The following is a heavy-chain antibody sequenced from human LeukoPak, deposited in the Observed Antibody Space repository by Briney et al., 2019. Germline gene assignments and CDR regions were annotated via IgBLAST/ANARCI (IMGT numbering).Heavy chain of an antibody. Sequence: PSETLSLTCAVSGGSISSSGYSWSWIRQPPGKGLEWIGFIYHGGSTHYNPSLKSRVTMSVDRSKNQFSLKLSSVTAADTAVYYCASRQVATTDFDYWGQGALVTVSS. CDR1: GGSISSSGYS. CDR2: IYHGGST. V-gene: IGHV4-30-2*01. D-gene: IGHD5-12*01. J-gene: IGHJ4*02. CDR3: ASRQVATTDFDY.